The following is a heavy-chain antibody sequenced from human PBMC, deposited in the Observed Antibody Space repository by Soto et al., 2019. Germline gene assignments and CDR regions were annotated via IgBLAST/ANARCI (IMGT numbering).Heavy chain of an antibody. V-gene: IGHV4-59*02. CDR3: ARVRDRHSIGLPSFDP. J-gene: IGHJ5*02. CDR1: GGSVSNYY. CDR2: IYYTGTH. Sequence: SETLSLTCSVYGGSVSNYYWSWVRQPPGKRLEWIGYIYYTGTHDYNPSLRGRGTISVDTSKDQFSLKLTSVTAADPAVYYCARVRDRHSIGLPSFDPWRQGILLTVSS. D-gene: IGHD3-22*01.